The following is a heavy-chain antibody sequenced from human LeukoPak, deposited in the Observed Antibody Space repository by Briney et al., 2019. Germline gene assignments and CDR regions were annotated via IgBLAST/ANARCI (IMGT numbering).Heavy chain of an antibody. Sequence: GTSVKVSCKASGFTFTSSAMQWVRQARRQRLEWIGWIVVGSGNTNYAQKFQERVTITRDMSTSTAYVELSSLRSEDTAVYYCAAGLMALDAFDIWGQGTMVTVSS. CDR2: IVVGSGNT. CDR3: AAGLMALDAFDI. V-gene: IGHV1-58*02. CDR1: GFTFTSSA. D-gene: IGHD2-8*01. J-gene: IGHJ3*02.